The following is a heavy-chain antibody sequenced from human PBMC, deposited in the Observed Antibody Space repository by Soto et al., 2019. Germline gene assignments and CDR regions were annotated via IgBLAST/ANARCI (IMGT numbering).Heavy chain of an antibody. V-gene: IGHV3-49*04. CDR2: IRSKTYGGTT. J-gene: IGHJ6*01. CDR1: GFTFGDYA. CDR3: TRQRWYDYGSGSSASYYYYGMDV. Sequence: PGGSLRLSCPASGFTFGDYAMSWVRQAPGKGLEWVGSIRSKTYGGTTDYGASVKGRFTISRDDPKSIAYRQMNSLKTEDTAVYYCTRQRWYDYGSGSSASYYYYGMDVWGQGTTVTVSS. D-gene: IGHD3-10*01.